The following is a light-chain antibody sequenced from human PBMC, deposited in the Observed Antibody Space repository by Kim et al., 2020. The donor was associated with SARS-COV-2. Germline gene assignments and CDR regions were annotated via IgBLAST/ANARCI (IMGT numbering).Light chain of an antibody. J-gene: IGKJ4*01. V-gene: IGKV3-11*01. Sequence: LSPGERATLSCRASQSVTSSLGWYQQKPGQAPRLLIYDASNRATGIPARFSGSGSGTDFTLTISSLEPEDFAVYYCQQRSNWPLSFGGGTKVDIK. CDR2: DAS. CDR3: QQRSNWPLS. CDR1: QSVTSS.